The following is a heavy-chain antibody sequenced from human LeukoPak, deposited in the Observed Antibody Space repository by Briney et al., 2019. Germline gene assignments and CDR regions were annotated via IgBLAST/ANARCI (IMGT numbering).Heavy chain of an antibody. CDR2: ISSSGSTI. J-gene: IGHJ4*02. CDR1: GFTFSSYE. V-gene: IGHV3-48*03. D-gene: IGHD3-10*01. CDR3: AREGVRGLVLDY. Sequence: GGSLRLSCAASGFTFSSYEMNWVRQAPGKGLEWVSYISSSGSTIYYADSVKGRFTISRDNAKNSLYLQMNSLRAEDTAVYYCAREGVRGLVLDYWGQGTLVTVSS.